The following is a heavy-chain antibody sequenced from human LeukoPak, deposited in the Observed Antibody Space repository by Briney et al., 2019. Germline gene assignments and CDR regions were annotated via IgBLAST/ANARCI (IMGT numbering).Heavy chain of an antibody. V-gene: IGHV3-23*01. CDR2: ISGSGGST. Sequence: PGGSLRLSCVDSGFMFRSYAMSWVRQAPGKGLEWVSAISGSGGSTYYEDSVKGRFTISRDNSKNTLFLLMNSLRVEDSAVHYCATNAGSYYGSGSYHSFWGQGTLVTVSS. J-gene: IGHJ4*02. CDR1: GFMFRSYA. CDR3: ATNAGSYYGSGSYHSF. D-gene: IGHD3-10*01.